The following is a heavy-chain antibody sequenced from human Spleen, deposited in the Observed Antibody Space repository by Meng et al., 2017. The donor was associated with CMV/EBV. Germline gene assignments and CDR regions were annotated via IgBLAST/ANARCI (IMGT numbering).Heavy chain of an antibody. CDR1: GFTFSSYW. CDR3: ARGAITIFGLGRYYYYGMDV. CDR2: IKQDGSEK. J-gene: IGHJ6*02. Sequence: GESLKISCAASGFTFSSYWMSWVRQAPGKGLEWVANIKQDGSEKYYVDSVKGRFTISRDNAKNSLYLQMNSLRAEDTAVYYCARGAITIFGLGRYYYYGMDVWGQGTTVTVSS. V-gene: IGHV3-7*01. D-gene: IGHD3-3*01.